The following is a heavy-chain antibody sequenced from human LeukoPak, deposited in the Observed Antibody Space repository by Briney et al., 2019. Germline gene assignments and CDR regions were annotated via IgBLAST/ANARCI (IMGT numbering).Heavy chain of an antibody. CDR2: ISSSSSYI. J-gene: IGHJ4*02. CDR3: ARSRAQVDSYYYDSSGCDDY. D-gene: IGHD3-22*01. CDR1: GFTFSSYS. Sequence: GGSLRLSCAASGFTFSSYSMNWVRQAPGKGLEWVSSISSSSSYIYYADSVKGRFTISRDNAKNSLYLQMNSLRAEDTAVYYCARSRAQVDSYYYDSSGCDDYWGQGTLVTVSS. V-gene: IGHV3-21*01.